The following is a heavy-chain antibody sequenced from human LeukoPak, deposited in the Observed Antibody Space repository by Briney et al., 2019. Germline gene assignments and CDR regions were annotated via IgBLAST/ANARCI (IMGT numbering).Heavy chain of an antibody. CDR3: ARVVTIFGVVTPYYFDY. Sequence: TSQTLSLTCTVSGGSISSGDYYWSWIRQPPGKGLEWIGYIYYSGSTYYNPSLKSRVTISVDTSKNQFSLKLSSVTAADTAVYYCARVVTIFGVVTPYYFDYWGQGTLVTVSS. CDR2: IYYSGST. V-gene: IGHV4-30-4*01. D-gene: IGHD3-3*01. CDR1: GGSISSGDYY. J-gene: IGHJ4*02.